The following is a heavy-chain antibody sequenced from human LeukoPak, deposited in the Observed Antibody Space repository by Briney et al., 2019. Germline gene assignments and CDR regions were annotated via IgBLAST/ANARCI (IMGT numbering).Heavy chain of an antibody. CDR1: AFTFSSYA. V-gene: IGHV3-23*01. J-gene: IGHJ4*02. CDR2: LSGSGDTT. CDR3: ANGRSSSGALQHDY. Sequence: GGSLRLSCTGSAFTFSSYAMSWVRQAPGKGLEWVSSLSGSGDTTYFADSVKGRFTISRDNSKNTLYLQMNSLRAEDTALYFCANGRSSSGALQHDYWGQGTLVTVSS. D-gene: IGHD6-19*01.